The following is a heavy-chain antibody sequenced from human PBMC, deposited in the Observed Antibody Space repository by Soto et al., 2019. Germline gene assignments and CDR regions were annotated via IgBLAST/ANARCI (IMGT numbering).Heavy chain of an antibody. Sequence: GGSLRLSCVASGFSFTTYHMHWVRQAPGKGLEWVAAISSDGRNKYYSDSVRGRFSISRDNSRNTLSLQVSSLKTEDTAVFFCARDCQRRVSYNYYGMDVWGQGTTVTVSS. CDR3: ARDCQRRVSYNYYGMDV. J-gene: IGHJ6*02. V-gene: IGHV3-30*04. CDR2: ISSDGRNK. D-gene: IGHD6-25*01. CDR1: GFSFTTYH.